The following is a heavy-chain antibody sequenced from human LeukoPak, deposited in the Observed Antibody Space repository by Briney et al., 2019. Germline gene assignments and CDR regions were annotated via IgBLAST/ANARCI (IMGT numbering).Heavy chain of an antibody. CDR2: INHSGST. Sequence: SSETLSLTCTVSGYSISSGYYWGWIRQPPGKGLEWIGEINHSGSTNYNPSLKSRVTISVDTSKNQFSLRLSSVTAADTAVYYCARAWADYYYYYNMDVWGKGTTVTVSS. CDR3: ARAWADYYYYYNMDV. V-gene: IGHV4-38-2*02. J-gene: IGHJ6*03. CDR1: GYSISSGYY. D-gene: IGHD1-26*01.